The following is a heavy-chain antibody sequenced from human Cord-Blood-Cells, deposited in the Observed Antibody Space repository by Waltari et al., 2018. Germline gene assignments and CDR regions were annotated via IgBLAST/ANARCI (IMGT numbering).Heavy chain of an antibody. CDR3: ARRRIQPSIAAAAHFDY. V-gene: IGHV5-51*01. D-gene: IGHD6-13*01. CDR2: IYPGDSDT. CDR1: GYSFTSYW. Sequence: EVQLVQSGAEVKKPGESLKLSCRGSGYSFTSYWLAWVRPMPGKGLEWMGIIYPGDSDTRYSPSFQGQVTISADKSISTAYLQWSSLKASDTAMYYCARRRIQPSIAAAAHFDYWGQGTLVTVSS. J-gene: IGHJ4*02.